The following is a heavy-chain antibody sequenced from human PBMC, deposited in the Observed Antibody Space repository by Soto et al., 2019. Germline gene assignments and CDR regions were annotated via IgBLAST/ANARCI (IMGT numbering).Heavy chain of an antibody. V-gene: IGHV3-30-3*01. D-gene: IGHD6-19*01. J-gene: IGHJ4*02. CDR3: AREKLYQWLVQYYFDY. CDR1: GFTFSSYA. CDR2: ISYDGSNK. Sequence: QVQLVESGGGVVQPGRSLRLSCAASGFTFSSYAMHWVRQALGKGLEWVAVISYDGSNKYYADSVKGRFTISRDNSKNTLYLQMNSLRAEDTAVYYCAREKLYQWLVQYYFDYWGQGTLVTVSS.